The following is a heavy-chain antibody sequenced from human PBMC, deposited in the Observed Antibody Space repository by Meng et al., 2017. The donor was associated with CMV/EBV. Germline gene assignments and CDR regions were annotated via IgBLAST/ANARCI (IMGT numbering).Heavy chain of an antibody. Sequence: GESLKISCAASGFTFSSYEMNWVRQAPGKGLEWVAVISYDGSNKYYADSVKGRFTISRDNSKNTLYLQMNSLRAEDTAVYYCARERLLRWGGAFDIWGQGTMVTVSS. V-gene: IGHV3-30-3*01. D-gene: IGHD2-21*01. J-gene: IGHJ3*02. CDR2: ISYDGSNK. CDR3: ARERLLRWGGAFDI. CDR1: GFTFSSYE.